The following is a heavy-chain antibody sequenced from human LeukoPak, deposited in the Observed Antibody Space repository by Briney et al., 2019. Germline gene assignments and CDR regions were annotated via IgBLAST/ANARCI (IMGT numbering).Heavy chain of an antibody. CDR2: INPNSGGT. D-gene: IGHD1-14*01. CDR3: ARVRIPRSYYYYYYMDV. Sequence: ASVKVSCKAFGYTFTSNYMHWVRQAPGQGLEWMGWINPNSGGTNYAQKFQGRVTMTRDTSISTAYMELSRLRSDDTAVYYCARVRIPRSYYYYYYMDVWGKGTTVTISS. J-gene: IGHJ6*03. CDR1: GYTFTSNY. V-gene: IGHV1-2*02.